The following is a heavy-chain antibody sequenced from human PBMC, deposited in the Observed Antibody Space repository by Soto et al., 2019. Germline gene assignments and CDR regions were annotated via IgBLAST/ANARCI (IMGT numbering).Heavy chain of an antibody. V-gene: IGHV1-69*10. D-gene: IGHD3-9*01. J-gene: IGHJ4*02. Sequence: SVKVSCKASGGTFSSYAISWVRQAPGQGLEWMGGIIPILGTANYAQKFQGRVTITADKSTSTAYMELSSLRSEDTAVYYCASTRGFDWFRKYYFDYWGQGTLVTVSS. CDR1: GGTFSSYA. CDR2: IIPILGTA. CDR3: ASTRGFDWFRKYYFDY.